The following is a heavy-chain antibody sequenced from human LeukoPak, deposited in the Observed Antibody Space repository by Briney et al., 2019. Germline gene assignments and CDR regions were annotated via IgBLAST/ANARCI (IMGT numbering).Heavy chain of an antibody. V-gene: IGHV3-23*01. CDR3: AKDLATVDYDFWSGYYALDY. J-gene: IGHJ4*02. D-gene: IGHD3-3*01. CDR2: ISVGRGNT. Sequence: GGSLRLSCAASGFTFSSHAMTWVRQAPGKGLEWVSAISVGRGNTYYAASVKGRFTISRDNSKNTLYLQMNSLRAEDTAVYYCAKDLATVDYDFWSGYYALDYWGQGTLVTVSS. CDR1: GFTFSSHA.